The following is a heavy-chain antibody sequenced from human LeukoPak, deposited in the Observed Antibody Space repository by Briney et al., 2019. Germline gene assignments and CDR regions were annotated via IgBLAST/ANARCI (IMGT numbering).Heavy chain of an antibody. Sequence: GGSLRLSCAASGFPVSSNYMSWVRQAPGKGLEWGSVIYSGGRTYYADSVKGRFTISRDNSKNTLYLQMNSLRAEDTAVYYCTRDSLFGVVSESNGPFDYWGQGTLVTVSS. CDR2: IYSGGRT. CDR3: TRDSLFGVVSESNGPFDY. D-gene: IGHD3-3*02. V-gene: IGHV3-66*02. CDR1: GFPVSSNY. J-gene: IGHJ4*02.